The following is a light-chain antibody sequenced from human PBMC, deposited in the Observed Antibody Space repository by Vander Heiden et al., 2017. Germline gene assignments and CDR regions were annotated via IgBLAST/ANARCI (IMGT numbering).Light chain of an antibody. CDR1: SSHIGKRF. Sequence: QSVLTQPPSVSAAPGQKVTISCSGSSSHIGKRFVSWYQPFRGTAPKLLIYDNDKRPSGTPARFSGSKSGTSATLDITGLQTGDEADYYCGTWDSGLSVGVFGTGTKLTVL. V-gene: IGLV1-51*01. CDR3: GTWDSGLSVGV. J-gene: IGLJ3*02. CDR2: DND.